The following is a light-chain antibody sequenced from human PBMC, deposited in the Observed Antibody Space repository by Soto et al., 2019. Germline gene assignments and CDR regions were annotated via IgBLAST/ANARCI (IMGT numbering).Light chain of an antibody. CDR3: QQRSNRLT. V-gene: IGKV3-11*01. CDR2: DAS. CDR1: QSVSSY. Sequence: EIVLTQSPATLSLSPGERATLSCRASQSVSSYLAWYQQKPGQAPRLLIYDASNRATGIPARFSGSGSGTDFTLTISGLEPEDFAVYYCQQRSNRLTFGGGTKVEIK. J-gene: IGKJ4*01.